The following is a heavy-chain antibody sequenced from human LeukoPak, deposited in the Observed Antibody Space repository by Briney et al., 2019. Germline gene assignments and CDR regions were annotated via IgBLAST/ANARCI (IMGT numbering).Heavy chain of an antibody. V-gene: IGHV1-69*05. CDR1: GGTFSSYA. Sequence: ASVKVSCKASGGTFSSYAISWVRQAPGQGLEWMGGIIPIFGTANYAQKFQGRVTITTDESTSTAYMELSSLISEDTAVYYCARDRVRGYSYGGFDYWGQGTLVTVSS. D-gene: IGHD5-18*01. CDR3: ARDRVRGYSYGGFDY. J-gene: IGHJ4*02. CDR2: IIPIFGTA.